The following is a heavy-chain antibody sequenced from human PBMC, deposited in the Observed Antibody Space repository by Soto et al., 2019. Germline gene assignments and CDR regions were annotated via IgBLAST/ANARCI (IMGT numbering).Heavy chain of an antibody. J-gene: IGHJ3*02. CDR3: ARDRGLGYDAFDI. V-gene: IGHV4-34*01. CDR2: INHSGST. Sequence: QVQLQQWGAGLLKPSETLSLTCAVYGGSFSAYYWSWIRQPPGKGLEWIGEINHSGSTNYNPSLKSRVTISVDTSKNQFSLKLSSVTAGDTAVYYCARDRGLGYDAFDIWGQGTMVTVSS. D-gene: IGHD3-16*01. CDR1: GGSFSAYY.